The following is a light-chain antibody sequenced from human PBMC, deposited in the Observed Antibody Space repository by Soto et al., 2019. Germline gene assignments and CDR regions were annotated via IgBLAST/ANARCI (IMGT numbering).Light chain of an antibody. V-gene: IGLV2-23*02. J-gene: IGLJ1*01. CDR2: EVS. Sequence: QSVPTQPASVSGSPGQSITFSCTGTSSDVGSSNLVSWYQQHPGKAPKLLIYEVSKRPSGVSNRFSGSKSGNTASLTISGLQAEDEADYYCCSYAGSSTHVFGTGTKVTVL. CDR1: SSDVGSSNL. CDR3: CSYAGSSTHV.